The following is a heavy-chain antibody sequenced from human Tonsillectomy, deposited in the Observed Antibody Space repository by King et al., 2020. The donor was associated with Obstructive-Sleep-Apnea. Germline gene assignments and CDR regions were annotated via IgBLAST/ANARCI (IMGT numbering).Heavy chain of an antibody. CDR3: AREIMRGGSNRWFDP. D-gene: IGHD3-16*01. J-gene: IGHJ5*02. Sequence: QLQESGPGLVKPSETLSLTCTVSGGSISSYYWSWIRQPPGKGLEWIGYIYYSGSTNYNPSLKSRVTISVDTSKNQFSLKLSSVTAADTAGYYCAREIMRGGSNRWFDPWGQGTLVTVSS. CDR1: GGSISSYY. V-gene: IGHV4-59*01. CDR2: IYYSGST.